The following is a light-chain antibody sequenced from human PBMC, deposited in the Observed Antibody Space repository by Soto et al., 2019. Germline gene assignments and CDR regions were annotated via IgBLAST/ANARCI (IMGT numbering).Light chain of an antibody. Sequence: DIQMTQSPSTLSGSVGDRVTITCRASQTISSWLAWYQQKPGKAPKLLIYEASTLQSGVPSRFSGSGSGTDFTLTISSLQPEDVATYYCQKYNSAPRTFGQGTKVDIK. CDR1: QTISSW. V-gene: IGKV1-27*01. CDR2: EAS. J-gene: IGKJ1*01. CDR3: QKYNSAPRT.